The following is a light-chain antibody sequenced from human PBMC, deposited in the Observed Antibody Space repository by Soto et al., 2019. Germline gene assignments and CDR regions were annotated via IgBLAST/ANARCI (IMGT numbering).Light chain of an antibody. V-gene: IGLV2-8*01. CDR2: EVN. CDR1: SSDLGGYNY. J-gene: IGLJ2*01. Sequence: QSALTQPPSASGSPGQSVTISCTGTSSDLGGYNYVSWYQHHPGKAPKLMIYEVNKRPSGVPDRFFGSKSGNTASLTVSGLQDEDEADYYCSSYAGGNNVIFGGGTKLTVL. CDR3: SSYAGGNNVI.